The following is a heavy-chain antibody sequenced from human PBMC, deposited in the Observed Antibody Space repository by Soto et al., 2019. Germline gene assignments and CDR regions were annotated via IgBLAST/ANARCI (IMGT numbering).Heavy chain of an antibody. Sequence: GGSLRLSCAASGFTFSSYGMHWVRQAPGKGLEWVAVISYDGSNKYYADSVKGRFTISRDNSKNTLYLQMNSLRAEDTAVYYCAKGLRFLELASEYFQHWGQGTLVTVSS. V-gene: IGHV3-30*18. D-gene: IGHD3-3*01. J-gene: IGHJ1*01. CDR2: ISYDGSNK. CDR1: GFTFSSYG. CDR3: AKGLRFLELASEYFQH.